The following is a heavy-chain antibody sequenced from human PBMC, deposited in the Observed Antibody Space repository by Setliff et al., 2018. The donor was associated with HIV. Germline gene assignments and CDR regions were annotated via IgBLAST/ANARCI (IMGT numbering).Heavy chain of an antibody. CDR3: AREYSSSSANWYFDL. CDR2: TYTSEHT. D-gene: IGHD6-6*01. J-gene: IGHJ2*01. CDR1: NGSINSGSYY. V-gene: IGHV4-61*02. Sequence: PSETLSLTCTVSNGSINSGSYYWSWIRQPAGKRLEWIGRTYTSEHTNYNPSCKSRATISVDVSKNQFYLKLSSVTAADTAVYYCAREYSSSSANWYFDLWGRGTLVTVS.